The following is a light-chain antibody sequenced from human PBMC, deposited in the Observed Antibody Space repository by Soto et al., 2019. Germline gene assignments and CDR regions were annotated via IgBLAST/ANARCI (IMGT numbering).Light chain of an antibody. CDR1: QGIKNY. Sequence: DIQVTQYPSSLSASVGDRVTITCRASQGIKNYLAWYQQKPGEIPKLLIYAASTLESGIPPRFSGSGSGTDFTLTINKLQPEDVATYYRQRYYNAPFTFGGGTKVDI. CDR2: AAS. V-gene: IGKV1-27*01. CDR3: QRYYNAPFT. J-gene: IGKJ4*01.